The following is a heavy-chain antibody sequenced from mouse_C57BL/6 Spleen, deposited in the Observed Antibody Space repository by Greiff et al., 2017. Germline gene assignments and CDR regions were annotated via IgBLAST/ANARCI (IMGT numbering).Heavy chain of an antibody. CDR2: INPNNGGT. V-gene: IGHV1-22*01. J-gene: IGHJ2*01. CDR1: GYTFTDYN. Sequence: EVQLQQSGPELVKPGASVKMSCKASGYTFTDYNMHWVKQSHGKSLEWIGYINPNNGGTSSNQKFKGKATLTVNKSSSTAYIELRSLRSEDAAVYYCARSTTVVAPFDYWGQGTTLTVSS. CDR3: ARSTTVVAPFDY. D-gene: IGHD1-1*01.